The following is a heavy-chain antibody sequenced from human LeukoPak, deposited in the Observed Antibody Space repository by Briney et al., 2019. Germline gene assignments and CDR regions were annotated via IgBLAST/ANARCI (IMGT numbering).Heavy chain of an antibody. CDR3: ARVLLGGWYFSPGPHDY. CDR2: ISAYNGNT. CDR1: GYTFTSYG. V-gene: IGHV1-18*01. D-gene: IGHD6-19*01. Sequence: ASVKVSCKASGYTFTSYGISWVRQAPGQGLEWMGWISAYNGNTNYAQKLQGRVTMTTDTSTSTAYMELRSLRSDDTAVYHCARVLLGGWYFSPGPHDYWGQGTLVTVSS. J-gene: IGHJ4*02.